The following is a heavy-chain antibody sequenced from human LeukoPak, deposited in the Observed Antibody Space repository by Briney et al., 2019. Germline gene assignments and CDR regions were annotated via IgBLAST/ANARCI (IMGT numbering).Heavy chain of an antibody. Sequence: SETLSLTCAVYGGXFSGYYWSWIRQPPGKGLEWIGEINHSGSTNYNPSLKSRVNISVDTSKNQFSLKLSSVTAADTAVYYCARGARAGYNLEPFDNWGQGTLVTVSS. V-gene: IGHV4-34*01. J-gene: IGHJ4*02. CDR2: INHSGST. CDR1: GGXFSGYY. CDR3: ARGARAGYNLEPFDN. D-gene: IGHD5-24*01.